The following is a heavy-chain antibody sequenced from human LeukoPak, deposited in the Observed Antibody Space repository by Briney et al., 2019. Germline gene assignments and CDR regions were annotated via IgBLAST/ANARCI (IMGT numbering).Heavy chain of an antibody. Sequence: ASVKVSCRASGYTFTGYYIHWVRQAPGQGLEWMGWINPNSGGTNYAQKFQGRVTMTRDTSISTAYMGLSRLTSDDTAVYFCARGCWGRCYSGWFDPWGQGPWSPSPQ. CDR1: GYTFTGYY. CDR2: INPNSGGT. J-gene: IGHJ5*02. V-gene: IGHV1-2*02. CDR3: ARGCWGRCYSGWFDP. D-gene: IGHD2-15*01.